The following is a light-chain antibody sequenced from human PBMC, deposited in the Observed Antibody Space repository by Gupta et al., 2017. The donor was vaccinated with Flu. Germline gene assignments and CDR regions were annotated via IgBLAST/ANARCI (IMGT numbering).Light chain of an antibody. CDR3: QQYGSSPLIT. V-gene: IGKV3-20*01. CDR1: QSVSSSY. CDR2: GAS. Sequence: EIALTQSPGTLSLSPGERATLSCRASQSVSSSYLAWYQQKPGQAPRLLIYGASSRATGIPDRFSGSGYGTDFTLTISRREPEDFAVYYCQQYGSSPLITFGHGTKVDIK. J-gene: IGKJ3*01.